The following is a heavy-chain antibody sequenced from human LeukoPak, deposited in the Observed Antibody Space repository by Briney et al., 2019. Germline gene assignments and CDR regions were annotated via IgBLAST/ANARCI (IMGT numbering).Heavy chain of an antibody. D-gene: IGHD3-10*02. J-gene: IGHJ5*02. CDR2: IYHSGST. CDR1: GYSISSGYY. Sequence: PSETLSLTRTVSGYSISSGYYWGWIRQPPGKGLEWIGCIYHSGSTYYNPSLKSRVTISVDTSKNQFSLKLSSVTAADTAVYYCARDCSWSTPSRWFDLWGQGTLVTVSS. CDR3: ARDCSWSTPSRWFDL. V-gene: IGHV4-38-2*02.